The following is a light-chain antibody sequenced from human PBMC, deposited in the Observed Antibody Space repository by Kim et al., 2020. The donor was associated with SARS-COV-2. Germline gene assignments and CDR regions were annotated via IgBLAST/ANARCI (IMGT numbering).Light chain of an antibody. Sequence: DIQMTQSPSSLSASVGDRVTITCRSSQGINNFLAWYQQRPGKVPKLLIYAASVLQSGVPSRFSASWSGTDFTLTISSLQPEDVATYSCQKYNSAPWTFGQGTKVVIK. V-gene: IGKV1-27*01. J-gene: IGKJ1*01. CDR3: QKYNSAPWT. CDR2: AAS. CDR1: QGINNF.